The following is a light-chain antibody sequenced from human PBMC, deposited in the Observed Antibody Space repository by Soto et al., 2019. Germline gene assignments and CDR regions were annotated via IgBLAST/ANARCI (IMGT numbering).Light chain of an antibody. CDR2: QVS. V-gene: IGLV2-14*01. Sequence: QSALTQPASVSGSPGQSITISCTGTSSDIGGFYYVSWYQHHPGKDPKLMIYQVSNRPSGVSNRFSGSKSGNTASLTISGLQAEDEADYFCSSYSSSSTFHVFGAGTKVNVL. J-gene: IGLJ1*01. CDR3: SSYSSSSTFHV. CDR1: SSDIGGFYY.